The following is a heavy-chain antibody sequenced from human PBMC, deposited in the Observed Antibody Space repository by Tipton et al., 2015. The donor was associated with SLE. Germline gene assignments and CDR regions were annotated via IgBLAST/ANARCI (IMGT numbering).Heavy chain of an antibody. J-gene: IGHJ4*02. Sequence: TLSLTCAVYGGSFSGYYWSWVRQPPGKGLEWIGEINHSGSTNYNPSLKSRVTISVDTSKNQFSLKLSSVTAADTAVYYCARDSDGGNSGGPFGYWGQGTLVTVSS. CDR2: INHSGST. CDR1: GGSFSGYY. D-gene: IGHD4-23*01. CDR3: ARDSDGGNSGGPFGY. V-gene: IGHV4-34*01.